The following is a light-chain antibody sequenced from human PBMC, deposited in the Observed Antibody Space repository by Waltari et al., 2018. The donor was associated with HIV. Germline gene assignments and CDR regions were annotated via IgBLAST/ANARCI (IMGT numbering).Light chain of an antibody. CDR3: QQYTSYCT. Sequence: DIQMTQSPSTLSASVGDRVTISCRPSQSISTWLAWYQQKPGKAPNLLIYKASSLESGVPSRFSGSGSGTEFTLTISNLQPDDSATYYCQQYTSYCTFGQGTKLEIK. V-gene: IGKV1-5*03. J-gene: IGKJ2*01. CDR2: KAS. CDR1: QSISTW.